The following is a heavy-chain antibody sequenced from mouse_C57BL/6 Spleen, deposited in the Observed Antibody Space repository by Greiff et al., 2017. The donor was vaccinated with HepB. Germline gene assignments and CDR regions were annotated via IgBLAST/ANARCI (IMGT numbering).Heavy chain of an antibody. CDR2: IYPRSGNT. Sequence: VHLVESGAELARPGASVKLSCKASGYTFTSYGISWVKQRTGQGLEWIGEIYPRSGNTYYNEKFKGKATLTADKSSSTAYMELRSLTSEDSAVYFCARVDYYGSSPAWFAYWGQGTLVTVSA. V-gene: IGHV1-81*01. CDR1: GYTFTSYG. CDR3: ARVDYYGSSPAWFAY. D-gene: IGHD1-1*01. J-gene: IGHJ3*01.